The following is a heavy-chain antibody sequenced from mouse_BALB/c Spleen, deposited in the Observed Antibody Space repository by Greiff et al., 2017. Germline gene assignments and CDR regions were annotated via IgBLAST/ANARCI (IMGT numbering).Heavy chain of an antibody. J-gene: IGHJ1*01. Sequence: DVHLVESGGGLVKPGGSLKLSCAASGFAFSSYDMSWVRQTPEKRLEWVAYISSGGGSTYYPDTVKGRFTISRDNAKNTLYLQMSSLKSEDTAMYYCARHLLRLHWYFDVWGAGTTVTVSS. CDR3: ARHLLRLHWYFDV. CDR1: GFAFSSYD. D-gene: IGHD1-2*01. V-gene: IGHV5-12-1*01. CDR2: ISSGGGST.